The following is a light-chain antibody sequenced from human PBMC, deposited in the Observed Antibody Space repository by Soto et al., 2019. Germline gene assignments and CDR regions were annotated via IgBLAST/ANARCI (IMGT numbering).Light chain of an antibody. V-gene: IGKV3-15*01. J-gene: IGKJ2*01. CDR1: QSVSSN. CDR2: GAS. CDR3: QQYNKWPPYT. Sequence: PGERATLSCRASQSVSSNLAWYQQKPGQAPRLLIYGASTRATGIPARFSGSGSGTEFTLTISSLQSEDFAVYYCQQYNKWPPYTFGQGTKLEIK.